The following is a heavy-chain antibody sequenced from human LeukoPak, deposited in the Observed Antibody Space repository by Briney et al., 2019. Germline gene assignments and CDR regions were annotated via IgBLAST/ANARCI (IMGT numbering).Heavy chain of an antibody. J-gene: IGHJ5*02. V-gene: IGHV4-39*07. CDR3: ARGYYGSGTASNWFDP. D-gene: IGHD3-10*01. CDR2: IYYSGST. Sequence: SETLSLTCTVSGGSISNGDYYWGWIRQPPGKGLEWIGSIYYSGSTYYNPSLKSRVTISVDTSKNQFSLKLSSVTAADTAVYYCARGYYGSGTASNWFDPWGQGTLVTASS. CDR1: GGSISNGDYY.